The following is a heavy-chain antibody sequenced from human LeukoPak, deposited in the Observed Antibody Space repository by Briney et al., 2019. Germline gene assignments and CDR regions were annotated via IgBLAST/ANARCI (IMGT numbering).Heavy chain of an antibody. CDR1: GFIFNSYE. V-gene: IGHV3-48*03. J-gene: IGHJ6*04. D-gene: IGHD3-22*01. Sequence: GGSLRLSCAASGFIFNSYEMNWVRQAPGKGLEWVSFISYSGNSVYYADSVKGRFTISRDNARNSLYLQMNSLRAEDTAVYYCARGPTMRMDVWGRGTTVTVSS. CDR2: ISYSGNSV. CDR3: ARGPTMRMDV.